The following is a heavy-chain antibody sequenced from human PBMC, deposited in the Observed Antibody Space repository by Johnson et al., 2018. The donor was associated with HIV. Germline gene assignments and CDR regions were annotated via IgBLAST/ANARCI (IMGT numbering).Heavy chain of an antibody. V-gene: IGHV3-66*01. CDR1: EFTVSSSY. CDR2: IYSGDSE. CDR3: ARAYSYGVFDI. D-gene: IGHD5-18*01. Sequence: VQLVESGGGLVQPGGSLRLSCAASEFTVSSSYMSWVRQAPGKGLEWVSVIYSGDSEYYADSVKCRFSISRDNSKNTLYLQMNSLRAEDTAVYYCARAYSYGVFDIWGQGTMVTVS. J-gene: IGHJ3*02.